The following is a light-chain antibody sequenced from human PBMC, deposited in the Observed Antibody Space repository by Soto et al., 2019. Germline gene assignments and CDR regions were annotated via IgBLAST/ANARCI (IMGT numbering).Light chain of an antibody. CDR2: AAS. Sequence: DIQMTQSPSSLSASVGDRVTITCRASQGISNYLAWYQQKPGKVPKLLIYAASTLQSGVPSRFSSSGSVTDFTLTISRLQPEDVATYYCRKYNSAPRTFGQGTKVEIK. CDR1: QGISNY. J-gene: IGKJ1*01. V-gene: IGKV1-27*01. CDR3: RKYNSAPRT.